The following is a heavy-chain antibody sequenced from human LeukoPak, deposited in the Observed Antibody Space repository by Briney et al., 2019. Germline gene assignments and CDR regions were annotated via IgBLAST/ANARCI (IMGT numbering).Heavy chain of an antibody. J-gene: IGHJ2*01. Sequence: SETLSLTCTVSDRSVSRGNYYWRWIRQPPGKGLEWIGYIYYSGSTNYSPSLKSRLTISVNTSKNQFSLKLSSVTAADTAVYYCARTYGSSWLRYFNLWGRGTLVTVSS. CDR3: ARTYGSSWLRYFNL. CDR1: DRSVSRGNYY. D-gene: IGHD6-13*01. CDR2: IYYSGST. V-gene: IGHV4-61*01.